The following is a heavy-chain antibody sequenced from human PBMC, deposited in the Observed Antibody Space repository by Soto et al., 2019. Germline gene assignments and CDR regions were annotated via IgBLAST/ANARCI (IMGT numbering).Heavy chain of an antibody. D-gene: IGHD3-22*01. V-gene: IGHV1-46*01. CDR3: VRDTRFYFDSSGQHY. J-gene: IGHJ4*02. Sequence: ASVKVSCKSSGYTFTRYYIHWVRQAPGQGLEWMGIISLSGGSTSYAQNFQGRITMTRDTSTSTAYMELRSLRSDDTAVYYCVRDTRFYFDSSGQHYWGQGTLVTVSS. CDR1: GYTFTRYY. CDR2: ISLSGGST.